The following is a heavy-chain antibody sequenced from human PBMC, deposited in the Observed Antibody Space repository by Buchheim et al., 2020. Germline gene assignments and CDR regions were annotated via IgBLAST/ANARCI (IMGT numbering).Heavy chain of an antibody. Sequence: EVQLVESGGGLVQPGGSLRLSCAASGFTFSSYWMHWVRQAPGKGLVWVSRINSDGSSTSYADSVKGRFTISRDNAKKTLYLQMNSLRAEDTAVYYCARDATLGYYDFWSGYSGAYYFDYWGQGTL. CDR1: GFTFSSYW. V-gene: IGHV3-74*01. J-gene: IGHJ4*02. D-gene: IGHD3-3*01. CDR3: ARDATLGYYDFWSGYSGAYYFDY. CDR2: INSDGSST.